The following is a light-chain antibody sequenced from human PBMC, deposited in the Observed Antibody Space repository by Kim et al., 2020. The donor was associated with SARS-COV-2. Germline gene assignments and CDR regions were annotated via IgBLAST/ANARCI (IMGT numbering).Light chain of an antibody. CDR2: KAS. CDR1: QSISSW. Sequence: ASVGDRGTITCRAIQSISSWLAWYQQKPGKAPKLLTYKASSLERGVPSRFGGSGSGTEFTLTISSLQPDDFATYYCQQYNSYSGTFGQGTKVDIK. V-gene: IGKV1-5*03. CDR3: QQYNSYSGT. J-gene: IGKJ1*01.